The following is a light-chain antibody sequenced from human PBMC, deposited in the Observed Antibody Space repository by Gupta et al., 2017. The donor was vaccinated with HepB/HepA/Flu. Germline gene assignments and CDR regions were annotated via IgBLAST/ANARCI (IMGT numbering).Light chain of an antibody. CDR1: QSVSSSY. V-gene: IGKV3-20*01. J-gene: IGKJ2*01. Sequence: EIVLTQSPGTLSLSPGERATLSCRASQSVSSSYLSWYQQKPGQAPRLLIYGASSRATGIPDRFIGSGSGTDFTLTISSLEPEDFAVYYCQQYGSSHGFTFGQGTTLEIK. CDR3: QQYGSSHGFT. CDR2: GAS.